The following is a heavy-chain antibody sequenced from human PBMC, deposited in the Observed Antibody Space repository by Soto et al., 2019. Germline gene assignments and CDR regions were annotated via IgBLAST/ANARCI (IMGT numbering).Heavy chain of an antibody. Sequence: QVQLVQSGAEVKKPGASVKISCEASGYSFTSQYVHWVRQAPGQGLEWMGIINPNGGSTTYAQKFQGRATITRATSKSTVYMELSSLTSEDTAVYYCATEQWLRPGGGTEPLDIWGQGTMVTVAS. V-gene: IGHV1-46*03. CDR3: ATEQWLRPGGGTEPLDI. CDR2: INPNGGST. J-gene: IGHJ3*02. D-gene: IGHD5-12*01. CDR1: GYSFTSQY.